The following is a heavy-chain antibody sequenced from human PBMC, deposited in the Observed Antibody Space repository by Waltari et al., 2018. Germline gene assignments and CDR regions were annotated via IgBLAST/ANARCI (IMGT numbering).Heavy chain of an antibody. J-gene: IGHJ6*02. CDR2: MNPNSGNT. CDR1: GYTFTSYD. Sequence: QVQLVQSGAEVKKPGASVKVSCKASGYTFTSYDINWVRQATGQGLEWMGWMNPNSGNTGYAQKFQGRVTMTRNTSISTAYMELSSLRSEDTAVYYCARGPSTETTRYYGMDVWGQGTTVTVSS. V-gene: IGHV1-8*01. D-gene: IGHD4-17*01. CDR3: ARGPSTETTRYYGMDV.